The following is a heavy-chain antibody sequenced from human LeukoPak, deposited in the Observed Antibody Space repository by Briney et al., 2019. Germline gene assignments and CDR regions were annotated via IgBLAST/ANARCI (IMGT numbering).Heavy chain of an antibody. CDR1: GFMSSSHG. CDR2: ILSDGSNK. D-gene: IGHD5-18*01. V-gene: IGHV3-30*18. J-gene: IGHJ4*02. Sequence: GGSLRLSCAASGFMSSSHGMHWVRQAPGKGLEWVAVILSDGSNKDYADSVKGRFTISRDNSKNTLYLQMNSLRAEDTAVYYCAKGYSYVDYWGQGTLVTVSS. CDR3: AKGYSYVDY.